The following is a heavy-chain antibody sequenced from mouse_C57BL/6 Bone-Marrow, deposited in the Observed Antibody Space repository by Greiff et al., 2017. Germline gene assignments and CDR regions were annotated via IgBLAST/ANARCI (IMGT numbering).Heavy chain of an antibody. CDR3: ARIYYYGLFDY. CDR1: GFTFSSYA. V-gene: IGHV5-4*01. J-gene: IGHJ2*02. CDR2: ISDGGSYT. Sequence: VQLQESGAGLVKPGASLKLSCAASGFTFSSYAMPWVRQTPEKRLEWVATISDGGSYTYYPDNVKGRFTISRDNAKNNLYLRMSHLKSEDTAMYYCARIYYYGLFDYWGQGTSLTVSS. D-gene: IGHD1-1*01.